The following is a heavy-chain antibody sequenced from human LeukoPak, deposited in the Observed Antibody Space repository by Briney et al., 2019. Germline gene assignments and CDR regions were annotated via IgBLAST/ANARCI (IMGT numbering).Heavy chain of an antibody. V-gene: IGHV1-46*01. CDR3: AREGGSYRWFDP. CDR1: GYTFTSYC. D-gene: IGHD1-26*01. J-gene: IGHJ5*02. Sequence: ASVKVSCKASGYTFTSYCMHWVRQAPGQGLEWMGIINPSGGSTSYAQKFQGRVTMTRDMSTGTVYMELSSLRSEDTAVYYCAREGGSYRWFDPWGQGTLVTVSS. CDR2: INPSGGST.